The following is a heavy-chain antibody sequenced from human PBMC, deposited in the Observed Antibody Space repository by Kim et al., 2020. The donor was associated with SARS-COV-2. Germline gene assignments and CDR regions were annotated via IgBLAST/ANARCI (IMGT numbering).Heavy chain of an antibody. D-gene: IGHD5-18*01. Sequence: STNSNPSLKSRVTISVDTSKNQFSLKLSSVTAADTAVYYCAREDSYGFDYWGQGTLVTVSS. CDR3: AREDSYGFDY. J-gene: IGHJ4*02. CDR2: ST. V-gene: IGHV4-59*01.